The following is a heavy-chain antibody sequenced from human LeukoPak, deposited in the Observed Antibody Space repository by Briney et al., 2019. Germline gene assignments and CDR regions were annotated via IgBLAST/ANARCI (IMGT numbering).Heavy chain of an antibody. J-gene: IGHJ3*02. CDR3: ARGYYYDSSGHDAFDI. D-gene: IGHD3-22*01. V-gene: IGHV1-18*01. CDR1: GYTFTSYG. Sequence: ASVKVSCKASGYTFTSYGISWVRQAPGQGLEWMGWISAYNGNTNYAQKLQGRVTMTTDTSTSTAYMELRSLRSDDTAVYYCARGYYYDSSGHDAFDIWGQGTMVTVSS. CDR2: ISAYNGNT.